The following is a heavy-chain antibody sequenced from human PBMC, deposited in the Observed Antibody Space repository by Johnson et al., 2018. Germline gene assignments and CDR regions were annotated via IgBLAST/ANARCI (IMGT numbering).Heavy chain of an antibody. J-gene: IGHJ4*02. CDR2: IGGDDRT. CDR3: SKDGVQRNGVYDPFDY. D-gene: IGHD5/OR15-5a*01. V-gene: IGHV3-23*04. Sequence: EVQLVESGGGLVQPGGSLRLSCAASGFIFSDFAMDWVRQAPGKGLEWISVIGGDDRTHYAESVKGRFTVSRDNSKSMLYLQMSSLRADDTALYYCSKDGVQRNGVYDPFDYWGQGVLVTVSS. CDR1: GFIFSDFA.